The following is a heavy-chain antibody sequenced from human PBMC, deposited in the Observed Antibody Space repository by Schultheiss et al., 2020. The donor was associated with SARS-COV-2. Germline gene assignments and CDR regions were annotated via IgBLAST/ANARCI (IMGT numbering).Heavy chain of an antibody. Sequence: SETLSLTCTVSGGSISSSSYYWGWIRQPPGKGLEWIGSIYYSGSTYYNPSLNSRVTISVDTSKNQFSLKLSSVTAADTAVYYCARLTGYSNYARRGYYYYYYGMDVWGQGTTVTVSS. CDR3: ARLTGYSNYARRGYYYYYYGMDV. CDR2: IYYSGST. J-gene: IGHJ6*02. V-gene: IGHV4-39*07. D-gene: IGHD4-11*01. CDR1: GGSISSSSYY.